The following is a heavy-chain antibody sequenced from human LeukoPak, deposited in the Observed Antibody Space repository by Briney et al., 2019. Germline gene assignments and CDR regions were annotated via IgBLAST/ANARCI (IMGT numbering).Heavy chain of an antibody. Sequence: PSETLSLTCAVYGGSFSGYYWSWIRQPPGKGLEWIGEINHSGSTNYNPSLKSRVTISVDTSKNQFSLKLSSVTAADTAVYYCARNSWYPYYFAYWGQGTLVTVSS. J-gene: IGHJ4*02. V-gene: IGHV4-34*01. CDR1: GGSFSGYY. CDR3: ARNSWYPYYFAY. CDR2: INHSGST. D-gene: IGHD6-13*01.